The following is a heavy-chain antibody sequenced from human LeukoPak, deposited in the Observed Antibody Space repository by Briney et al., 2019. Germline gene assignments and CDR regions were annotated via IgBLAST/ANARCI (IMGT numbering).Heavy chain of an antibody. D-gene: IGHD3-10*02. CDR3: ARVGTMSLWYFDL. J-gene: IGHJ2*01. Sequence: SETLSLTCTVSGGSMSSYYWSWIRQPPGKGLEWIGYIYYSGSTKYNPSLKSRVTISVDTSKNQFSLKLSSVTAADPAVYYCARVGTMSLWYFDLWGRGTLVTVSS. CDR1: GGSMSSYY. V-gene: IGHV4-59*01. CDR2: IYYSGST.